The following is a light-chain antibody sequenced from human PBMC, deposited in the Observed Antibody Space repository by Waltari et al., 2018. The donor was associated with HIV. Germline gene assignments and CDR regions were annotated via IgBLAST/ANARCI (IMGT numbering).Light chain of an antibody. CDR1: SNDIGPYNY. Sequence: QSALTQPPAASGSPGQSVTISCTATSNDIGPYNYVSWYQQYPDKAPRLLIYEVNKRPSGVPGRFAGSKSGNTASLTVSGLQAEDEADYYCSSYAGSGNLLLFGGGTKVTVL. V-gene: IGLV2-8*01. CDR2: EVN. J-gene: IGLJ6*01. CDR3: SSYAGSGNLLL.